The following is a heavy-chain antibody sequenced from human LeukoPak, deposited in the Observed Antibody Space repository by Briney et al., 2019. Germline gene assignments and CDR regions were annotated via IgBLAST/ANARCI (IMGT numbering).Heavy chain of an antibody. J-gene: IGHJ4*02. D-gene: IGHD6-19*01. CDR3: AKDHIAVAGKGPPFGY. V-gene: IGHV3-7*01. CDR2: IKQDGSEK. Sequence: GRSLRLSCAASGFTFSSYGMHWVRQAPGKGLEWVANIKQDGSEKYYVDSVKGRFTISRDNAKNSLYLQMNSLRAEDTAVYYCAKDHIAVAGKGPPFGYWGQGTLVTVSS. CDR1: GFTFSSYG.